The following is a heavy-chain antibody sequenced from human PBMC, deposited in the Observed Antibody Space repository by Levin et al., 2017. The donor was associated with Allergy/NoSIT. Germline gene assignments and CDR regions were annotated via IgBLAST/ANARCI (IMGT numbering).Heavy chain of an antibody. CDR3: ARRLNTTMVIG. V-gene: IGHV4-31*03. J-gene: IGHJ4*02. CDR2: IYYSGTT. CDR1: GGSISSGGYY. Sequence: LRLSCTVSGGSISSGGYYWSWIRQHPGKGLEWIGYIYYSGTTYYNPSLKSRVTISVDTSKNQFSLKLSSVTAADTAVYYCARRLNTTMVIGWGQGTLVTVSS. D-gene: IGHD5-18*01.